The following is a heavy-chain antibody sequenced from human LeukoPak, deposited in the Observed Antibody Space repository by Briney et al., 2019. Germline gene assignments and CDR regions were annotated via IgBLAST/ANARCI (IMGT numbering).Heavy chain of an antibody. CDR3: ARDSSGYSRLDY. D-gene: IGHD3-22*01. CDR1: GGSIISGDYY. V-gene: IGHV4-30-4*08. J-gene: IGHJ4*02. Sequence: SETLSLTCTVSGGSIISGDYYWSWIRQPPGKGLEWIGYIYYSGNTYHNPSLKSRVTISIDTSKNQFSLKLSSVTAAGTAVYHCARDSSGYSRLDYWGQGTLATVSS. CDR2: IYYSGNT.